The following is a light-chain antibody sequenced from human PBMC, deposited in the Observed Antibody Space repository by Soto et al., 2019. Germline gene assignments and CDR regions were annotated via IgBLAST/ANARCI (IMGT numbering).Light chain of an antibody. CDR1: QSVLYSSNNKNY. V-gene: IGKV4-1*01. CDR3: KQYYSTPST. CDR2: WAS. Sequence: DIVMTQSPDSLAVSLGERATINCKSSQSVLYSSNNKNYLAWYQQKPGQPPKLLIYWASTRESGVPDRLSGRGSGTDFPITISSLQAEDVAVYYCKQYYSTPSTFGQGTKVEIK. J-gene: IGKJ1*01.